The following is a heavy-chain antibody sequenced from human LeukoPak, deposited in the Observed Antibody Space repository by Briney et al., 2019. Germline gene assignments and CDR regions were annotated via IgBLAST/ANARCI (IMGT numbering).Heavy chain of an antibody. Sequence: PGGSLRLSCAASGFTFSSYWMSWVRQAPGKGLEWVANIKQDGSEKYYVDSVKGRFTISRDNAKNSLYLQMNSLRAEDTAVYYCARDITESSSWSPIFYYYGMDVWSQGTTVTVSS. J-gene: IGHJ6*02. V-gene: IGHV3-7*01. CDR3: ARDITESSSWSPIFYYYGMDV. CDR2: IKQDGSEK. D-gene: IGHD6-13*01. CDR1: GFTFSSYW.